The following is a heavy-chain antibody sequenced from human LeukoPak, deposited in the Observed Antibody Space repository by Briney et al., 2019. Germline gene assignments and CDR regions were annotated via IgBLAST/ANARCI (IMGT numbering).Heavy chain of an antibody. Sequence: GGSLRLSCAASGFTFSSYAMSWVRQAPGKGLEWVSAISGSGGSTYYADSVKGRFTISRDNSKNSLYLQMNSLRAEDTAVYYCARDDSSGYYSSYYYYYGMDVWGQGTTVTVSS. CDR3: ARDDSSGYYSSYYYYYGMDV. V-gene: IGHV3-23*01. CDR1: GFTFSSYA. D-gene: IGHD3-22*01. J-gene: IGHJ6*02. CDR2: ISGSGGST.